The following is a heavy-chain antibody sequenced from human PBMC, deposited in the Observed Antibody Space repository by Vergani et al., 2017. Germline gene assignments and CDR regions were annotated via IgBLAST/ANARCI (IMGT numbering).Heavy chain of an antibody. D-gene: IGHD4-17*01. J-gene: IGHJ6*03. V-gene: IGHV1-3*01. Sequence: QVHLVQSGAEVKKPGASVKVSCKASGYSFPSYAMHWVRQAPGQRLEWMGWINAGNGNTKYSQKFQGRVTITRDTSASTAYMELSSLRSEDTSVYYCAIRRCQDYAYYMTFWGKGSTVTV. CDR2: INAGNGNT. CDR3: AIRRCQDYAYYMTF. CDR1: GYSFPSYA.